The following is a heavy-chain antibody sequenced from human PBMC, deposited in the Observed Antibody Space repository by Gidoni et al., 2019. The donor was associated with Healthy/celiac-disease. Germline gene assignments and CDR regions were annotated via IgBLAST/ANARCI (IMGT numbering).Heavy chain of an antibody. CDR3: ARACSSGWCLDY. D-gene: IGHD6-19*01. J-gene: IGHJ4*02. Sequence: CPASGFTFSSYAMHWVRQAPGKGLEWVAVISYDGSNKYYADSVKGRFTISRDNSKNTLYLQMNSLRAEDTAVYYCARACSSGWCLDYWGQGTLVTVSS. CDR1: GFTFSSYA. V-gene: IGHV3-30*01. CDR2: ISYDGSNK.